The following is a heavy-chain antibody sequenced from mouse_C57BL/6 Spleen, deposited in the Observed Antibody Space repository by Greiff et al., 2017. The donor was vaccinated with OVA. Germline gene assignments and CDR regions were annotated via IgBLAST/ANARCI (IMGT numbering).Heavy chain of an antibody. D-gene: IGHD2-2*01. CDR3: ARDGYDGEVYAMDY. CDR2: INPSNGGT. J-gene: IGHJ4*01. V-gene: IGHV1-53*01. Sequence: QVQLKESGTELVKPGASVKLSCKASGYTFTSYWMHWVKQRPGQGLEWIGNINPSNGGTNYNEKFKSKATLTVDKSSSTAYMQLSSPTSEDSAVYYCARDGYDGEVYAMDYWGQGTSVTVSS. CDR1: GYTFTSYW.